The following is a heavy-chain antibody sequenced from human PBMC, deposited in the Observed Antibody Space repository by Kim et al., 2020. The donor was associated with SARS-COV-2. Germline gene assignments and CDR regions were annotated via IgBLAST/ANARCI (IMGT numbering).Heavy chain of an antibody. D-gene: IGHD3-10*01. V-gene: IGHV3-21*01. CDR1: GFTFSSYS. CDR2: ISSSSSYI. J-gene: IGHJ4*02. CDR3: ARDEDYYGSGSYRTPFDY. Sequence: GGSLRLSCAASGFTFSSYSMNWVRQAPGKGLEWVSSISSSSSYIYYADSVKGRFTISRDNAKNSLYLQMNSLRAEDTAVYYCARDEDYYGSGSYRTPFDYWGQGTLVTVSS.